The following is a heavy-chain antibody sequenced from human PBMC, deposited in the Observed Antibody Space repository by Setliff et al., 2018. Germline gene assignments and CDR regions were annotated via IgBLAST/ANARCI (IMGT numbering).Heavy chain of an antibody. J-gene: IGHJ6*02. CDR2: IKQDGSEK. D-gene: IGHD3-22*01. V-gene: IGHV3-7*01. CDR3: ANYYYDSSGYDHGMDV. Sequence: LRLSCAASGFTFSSYWMSWVRQAPGKGLEWVANIKQDGSEKYYVDSVKGRFTISRDNAKNSLYLQMNSLRAEDTAVYYCANYYYDSSGYDHGMDVWGQGTTVTVSS. CDR1: GFTFSSYW.